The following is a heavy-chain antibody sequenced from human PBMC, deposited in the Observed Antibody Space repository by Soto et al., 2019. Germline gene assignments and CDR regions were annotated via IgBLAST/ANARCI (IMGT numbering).Heavy chain of an antibody. Sequence: QLVASGGGLVQPGGSLRLSCVASGFILSTHDLHWVRDTPGEGLEWVSGIGTLGDTFYGASVKGRFTISRENAKNSFYLQMNSLTVGDTAVYYCVRGRSFDFASTPPPTFGPWGQGTLVTVSS. V-gene: IGHV3-13*01. CDR1: GFILSTHD. CDR3: VRGRSFDFASTPPPTFGP. J-gene: IGHJ5*02. D-gene: IGHD3-9*01. CDR2: IGTLGDT.